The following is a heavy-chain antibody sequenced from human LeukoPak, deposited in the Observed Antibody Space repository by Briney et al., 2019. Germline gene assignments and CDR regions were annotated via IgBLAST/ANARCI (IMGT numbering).Heavy chain of an antibody. CDR2: ISYDGSNR. CDR3: ARDKYSVGYYYDSSTDAFDI. V-gene: IGHV3-30*03. D-gene: IGHD3-22*01. Sequence: GGSLRLSCAASGFTFSSYGMHWVRQAPGKGLEWVAVISYDGSNRYYADSVKGRFTVSRDNSKNTVYLQMNSLRAEDTAVYYCARDKYSVGYYYDSSTDAFDIWGQGTMVTVSS. J-gene: IGHJ3*02. CDR1: GFTFSSYG.